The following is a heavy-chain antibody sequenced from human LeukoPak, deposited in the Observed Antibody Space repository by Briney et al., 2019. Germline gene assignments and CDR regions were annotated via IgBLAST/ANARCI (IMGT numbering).Heavy chain of an antibody. Sequence: GGSLRLSCAASGFTFSSYGMHWVGQAPGKGVEGVAVISYDGSNKYYADSVKGRVTISRDNSKNTLYRQMNRLRGEDTAVYYSAKGALLWFGELLSPLDYWGQGTLVTVSS. CDR2: ISYDGSNK. D-gene: IGHD3-10*01. J-gene: IGHJ4*02. V-gene: IGHV3-30*18. CDR1: GFTFSSYG. CDR3: AKGALLWFGELLSPLDY.